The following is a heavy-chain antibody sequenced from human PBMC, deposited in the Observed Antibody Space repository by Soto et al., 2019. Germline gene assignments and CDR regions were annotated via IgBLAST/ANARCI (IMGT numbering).Heavy chain of an antibody. J-gene: IGHJ6*03. D-gene: IGHD6-13*01. CDR3: ARDRSEVCSSCALYYYYYYMDA. V-gene: IGHV1-18*01. CDR1: GYTFTRYV. CDR2: ISAYNGNT. Sequence: GASVKVSCKASGYTFTRYVISWVRHAPGQGLEWMGWISAYNGNTNYAQKLQGRVTMTTDTSTSTAYMELRSLRSDDTAVYYCARDRSEVCSSCALYYYYYYMDAWGKGTTVTVSS.